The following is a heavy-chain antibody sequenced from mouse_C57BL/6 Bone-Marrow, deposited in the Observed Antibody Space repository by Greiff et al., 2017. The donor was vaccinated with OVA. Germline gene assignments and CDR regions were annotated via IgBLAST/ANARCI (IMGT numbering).Heavy chain of an antibody. CDR3: ARNYGSSPYYAMDY. CDR1: GFTFSSYG. D-gene: IGHD1-1*01. Sequence: EVQVVESGGDLVKPGGSLKLSCAASGFTFSSYGMSWVRQTPDQRLEWVATISSGGSYTYYPDSVKGRFTISRDNAKNTLYLQMSSLKSEDTAMYDCARNYGSSPYYAMDYWGQGTSVTVSS. V-gene: IGHV5-6*01. CDR2: ISSGGSYT. J-gene: IGHJ4*01.